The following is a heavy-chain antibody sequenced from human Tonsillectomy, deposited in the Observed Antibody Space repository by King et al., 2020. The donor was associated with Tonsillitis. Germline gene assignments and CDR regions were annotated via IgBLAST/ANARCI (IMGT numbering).Heavy chain of an antibody. J-gene: IGHJ6*03. CDR1: GFTFSTYA. D-gene: IGHD2-15*01. V-gene: IGHV3-23*04. CDR3: AKDGSSFDYYFYMDV. Sequence: VQLVESGGGLVQPGGSLRLSCAASGFTFSTYAMTWVRQAPGKGLEWVSAISGSGHTTYHADSVMGRFTISRDNSKNTLYLQMNSLRAEDTALYYCAKDGSSFDYYFYMDVWGKGTTVTVSS. CDR2: ISGSGHTT.